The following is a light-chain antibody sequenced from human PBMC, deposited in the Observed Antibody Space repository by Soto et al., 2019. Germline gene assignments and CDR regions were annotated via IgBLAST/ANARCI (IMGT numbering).Light chain of an antibody. CDR1: QSLLHRNGYSS. CDR2: LAS. Sequence: DIVMTQSPLSLPVSPGEPASISCRSSQSLLHRNGYSSLDWYLQKPGQSPRLLIYLASTRASGGPDKFSASGSGTVFTLKISRVEAEDVGIYYCMQAVQTPYSFGQGTKLEI. J-gene: IGKJ2*01. V-gene: IGKV2-28*01. CDR3: MQAVQTPYS.